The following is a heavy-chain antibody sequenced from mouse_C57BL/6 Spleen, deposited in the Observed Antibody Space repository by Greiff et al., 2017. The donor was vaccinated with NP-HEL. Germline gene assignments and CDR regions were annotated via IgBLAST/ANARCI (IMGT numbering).Heavy chain of an antibody. CDR2: ISYDGSN. Sequence: VQLKESGPGLVKPSQSLSLTCSVTGYSITSGYYWNWIRQFPGNKLEWMGYISYDGSNNYNPSLKNRISITRDTSKNQFFLKLNSVTTEDTATYYCARLRSWYFDVWGTGTTVTVSS. D-gene: IGHD1-1*01. CDR1: GYSITSGYY. J-gene: IGHJ1*03. CDR3: ARLRSWYFDV. V-gene: IGHV3-6*01.